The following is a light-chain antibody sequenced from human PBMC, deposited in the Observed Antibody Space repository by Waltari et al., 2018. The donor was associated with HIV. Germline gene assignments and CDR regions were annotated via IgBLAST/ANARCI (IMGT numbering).Light chain of an antibody. CDR2: EVS. V-gene: IGLV2-23*02. CDR3: CSYAGSSSVV. CDR1: SSDVGSYNL. Sequence: QSALTQTASVSGSPGQSITISCTGTSSDVGSYNLVSLYQQHPGKAPKLMIYEVSKRPSGVSNRFSGFKSGNTASLTISGLQAEDEADYYCCSYAGSSSVVFGGGTKLTVL. J-gene: IGLJ2*01.